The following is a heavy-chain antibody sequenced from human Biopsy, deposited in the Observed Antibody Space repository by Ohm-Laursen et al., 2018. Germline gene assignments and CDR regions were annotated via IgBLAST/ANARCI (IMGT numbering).Heavy chain of an antibody. V-gene: IGHV4-59*07. Sequence: SDTLSLTCTVSGASISAYYWSWIRQPPGKGLEWIGYLHYSGSTNYNPSLKSRVTISGDTSKNQFSLMLNSVTAADTAVYYCARGMRTTGWPYFDYWGQGILVTVSS. D-gene: IGHD2/OR15-2a*01. CDR3: ARGMRTTGWPYFDY. CDR2: LHYSGST. CDR1: GASISAYY. J-gene: IGHJ4*02.